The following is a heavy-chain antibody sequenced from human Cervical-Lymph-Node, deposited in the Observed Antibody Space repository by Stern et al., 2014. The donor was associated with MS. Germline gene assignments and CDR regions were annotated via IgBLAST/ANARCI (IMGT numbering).Heavy chain of an antibody. J-gene: IGHJ4*02. D-gene: IGHD4-17*01. CDR3: ARDYGDYAFDY. CDR1: GNSFTANW. V-gene: IGHV5-51*01. CDR2: IYPGDSDT. Sequence: EVQLEESGAEVKKPGESLKISCKGSGNSFTANWIAWVRQMPGKGLEWMGIIYPGDSDTRYSPSFQGQVTISADKSISTAYLQWSSLKASDTAMYYCARDYGDYAFDYWGQGTLVTVSS.